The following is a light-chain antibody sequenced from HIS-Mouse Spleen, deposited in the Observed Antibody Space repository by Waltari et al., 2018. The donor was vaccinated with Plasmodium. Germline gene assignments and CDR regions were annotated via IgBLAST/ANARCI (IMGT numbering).Light chain of an antibody. CDR2: STN. CDR1: SGSVSTRYY. J-gene: IGLJ2*01. Sequence: QTVVTQEPSFSVSPGGTVTLTCGFSSGSVSTRYYPSWYQQTPGQAPRTLIYSTNTRSSGVPDRFSGSILGNKAALTITGAQADDESDYYCVLYMGSGTVVFGGGTKLTVL. CDR3: VLYMGSGTVV. V-gene: IGLV8-61*01.